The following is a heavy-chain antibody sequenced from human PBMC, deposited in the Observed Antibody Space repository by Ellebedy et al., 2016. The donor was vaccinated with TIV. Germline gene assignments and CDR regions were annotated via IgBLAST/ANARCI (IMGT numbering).Heavy chain of an antibody. V-gene: IGHV3-30*18. D-gene: IGHD4-23*01. CDR1: GFTFSTYG. Sequence: GGSLRLXXAASGFTFSTYGMHWVRQAPGKGLEWVAVISYDGSNKYYADSVKGQFTTSRDNSKNTLYLHMNSLRAEDTAVYYCAKDGGVYGGNGNDAFDMWGQGTMVTVSS. CDR2: ISYDGSNK. J-gene: IGHJ3*02. CDR3: AKDGGVYGGNGNDAFDM.